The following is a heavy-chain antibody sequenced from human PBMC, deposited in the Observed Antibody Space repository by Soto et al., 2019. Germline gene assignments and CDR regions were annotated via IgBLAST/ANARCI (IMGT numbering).Heavy chain of an antibody. CDR1: EFTVSSSY. CDR2: IYSDGST. D-gene: IGHD1-1*01. V-gene: IGHV3-53*01. J-gene: IGHJ4*02. CDR3: AKKVPGSNPLDS. Sequence: GGSLRLSCAASEFTVSSSYMNWVRQSPGKGLEWVSVIYSDGSTYYADSVKGRFIISRDNSKNTLYLQMNSLRVEDTAVYYCAKKVPGSNPLDSWGQGALVTVSS.